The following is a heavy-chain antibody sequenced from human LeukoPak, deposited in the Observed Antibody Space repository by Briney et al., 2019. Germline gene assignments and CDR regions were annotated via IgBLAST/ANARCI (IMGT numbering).Heavy chain of an antibody. V-gene: IGHV1-18*01. J-gene: IGHJ4*02. CDR3: ARVCPSRGYYDSSGYSDC. D-gene: IGHD3-22*01. CDR2: ISADNGNT. Sequence: VASVKVSCKASGYTFTSYGFNWVRQAPGQGLEWVGWISADNGNTNYAQNLQGRVTMTTDTSTSTAYMELRRLRSDDTAVYYCARVCPSRGYYDSSGYSDCWGQETLVTVSS. CDR1: GYTFTSYG.